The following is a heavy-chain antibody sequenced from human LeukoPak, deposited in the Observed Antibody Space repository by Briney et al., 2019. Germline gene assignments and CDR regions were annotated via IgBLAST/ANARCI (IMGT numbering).Heavy chain of an antibody. J-gene: IGHJ4*02. CDR2: ISYDGSNK. Sequence: GRSLRLSCAAFGFTFSSYVMHWVRQAPGKGLEWVAVISYDGSNKYYADSVKGRFTISRDNSKNTLYLQMNSLRAEDTAVYYCARGGSGYYFFFSEFDYWGQGTLVTVSS. V-gene: IGHV3-30-3*01. CDR1: GFTFSSYV. CDR3: ARGGSGYYFFFSEFDY. D-gene: IGHD3-3*01.